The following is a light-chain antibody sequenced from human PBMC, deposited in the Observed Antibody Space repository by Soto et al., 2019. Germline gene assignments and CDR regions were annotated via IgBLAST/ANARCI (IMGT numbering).Light chain of an antibody. J-gene: IGKJ4*01. CDR1: QSLSDW. CDR2: SAS. V-gene: IGKV1-5*03. Sequence: DIQLTQSPSTLSASVGDRVTITCRASQSLSDWLAWYQQIPGTAPKLLIYSASSLEDGVPSRFSGSGSGTEVTLTIISLKPDDFATYYCQQDDTYPLTFGGGTQVEIK. CDR3: QQDDTYPLT.